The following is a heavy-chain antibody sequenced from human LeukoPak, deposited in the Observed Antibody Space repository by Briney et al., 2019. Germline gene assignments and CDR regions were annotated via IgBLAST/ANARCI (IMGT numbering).Heavy chain of an antibody. Sequence: GGSLRLSCAASGFTFSSYAMHWVRQAPGKGLEWVSSISSSSSYIYYADSVKGRFTISRDNAKNSLYLQMNILRAEATAVYYCERALSGYEVNYYYYMDVWGKGTTVTVSS. CDR3: ERALSGYEVNYYYYMDV. CDR1: GFTFSSYA. CDR2: ISSSSSYI. V-gene: IGHV3-21*01. J-gene: IGHJ6*03. D-gene: IGHD5-12*01.